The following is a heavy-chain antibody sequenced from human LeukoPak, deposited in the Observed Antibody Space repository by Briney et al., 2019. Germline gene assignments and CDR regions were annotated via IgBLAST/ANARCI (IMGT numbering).Heavy chain of an antibody. D-gene: IGHD3-10*01. J-gene: IGHJ4*02. CDR1: GYTFTGYY. CDR2: INPNTGGT. CDR3: ARDEEMTSGSGAGYCFEH. V-gene: IGHV1-2*02. Sequence: GASVKVSCKASGYTFTGYYMHWVRQAPGQGLEWMGWINPNTGGTNYAQNFQGRVSLTRDTSISTAYMELRGLRFDDTALYYCARDEEMTSGSGAGYCFEHWGQGTLVTVSS.